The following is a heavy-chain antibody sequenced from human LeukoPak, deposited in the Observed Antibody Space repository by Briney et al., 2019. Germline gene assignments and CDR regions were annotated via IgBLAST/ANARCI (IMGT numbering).Heavy chain of an antibody. Sequence: PSETLSLTCTVSGGSISSSSYYWGWIRQPPGKGLEWIGSIYYSGSTYYNPSLKSRVTISVDTSKNQLSLKLSSVTAADTAVYYCARLLDEYYGYMDVWGKGTTVTISS. D-gene: IGHD2/OR15-2a*01. V-gene: IGHV4-39*01. CDR1: GGSISSSSYY. CDR3: ARLLDEYYGYMDV. J-gene: IGHJ6*03. CDR2: IYYSGST.